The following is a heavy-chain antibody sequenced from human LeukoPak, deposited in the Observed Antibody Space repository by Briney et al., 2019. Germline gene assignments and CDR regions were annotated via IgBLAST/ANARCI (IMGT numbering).Heavy chain of an antibody. CDR3: ARTEYNWGYFYMDF. D-gene: IGHD1-20*01. J-gene: IGHJ6*03. CDR2: ISPDNGNT. CDR1: GYPFNSHG. Sequence: VASVKVSCETSGYPFNSHGISWVRQAPGQGLEWMGWISPDNGNTDYAQNFQGRVTFTADTSTRTVYMELWSLRSDDTGVYYCARTEYNWGYFYMDFWGKGTTVTVSS. V-gene: IGHV1-18*04.